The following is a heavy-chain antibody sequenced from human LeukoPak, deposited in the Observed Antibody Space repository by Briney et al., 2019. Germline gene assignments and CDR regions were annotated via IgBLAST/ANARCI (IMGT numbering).Heavy chain of an antibody. D-gene: IGHD3-22*01. CDR3: ARGLGSGSRPLFDY. J-gene: IGHJ4*02. CDR1: GFTFSSYS. Sequence: GGSLRLSCAASGFTFSSYSMNWVRQAPGKGLEWVSSISSSSSYIYYADSVKGRFTISRDNAKNSLYLQMNSLRAEDTAVYYCARGLGSGSRPLFDYWGQGTLVTVSS. V-gene: IGHV3-21*01. CDR2: ISSSSSYI.